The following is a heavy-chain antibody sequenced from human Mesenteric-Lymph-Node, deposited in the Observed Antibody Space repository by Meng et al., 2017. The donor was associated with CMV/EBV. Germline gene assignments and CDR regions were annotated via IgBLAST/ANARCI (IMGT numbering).Heavy chain of an antibody. D-gene: IGHD1-7*01. Sequence: SETLSLTCTVSGGSISSYYWSWIRQPAGKGLEWIGRIYTSGSTNYNPSLKSRVTMSVDTSKNQFSLKLSSVTAADTAVYYCARETTGTTAGRWFAPWGQGTLVTVSS. CDR2: IYTSGST. CDR3: ARETTGTTAGRWFAP. J-gene: IGHJ5*02. CDR1: GGSISSYY. V-gene: IGHV4-4*07.